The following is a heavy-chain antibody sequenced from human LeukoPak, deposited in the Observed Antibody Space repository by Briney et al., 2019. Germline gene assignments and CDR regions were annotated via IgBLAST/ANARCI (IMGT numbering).Heavy chain of an antibody. V-gene: IGHV4-34*01. D-gene: IGHD6-13*01. Sequence: SEALSLTCAVYGGSFSGYYWSWSRQPPGKGLEWIGEINHSGSTNYNTSLKSRVTISVATSKNQSPLKLSSVTAADTAVYYCARGKAIAAAGTGVHSWGQGTLVTVSS. CDR1: GGSFSGYY. CDR3: ARGKAIAAAGTGVHS. J-gene: IGHJ4*02. CDR2: INHSGST.